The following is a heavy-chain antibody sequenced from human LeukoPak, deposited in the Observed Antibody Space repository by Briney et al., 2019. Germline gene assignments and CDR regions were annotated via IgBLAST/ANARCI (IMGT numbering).Heavy chain of an antibody. Sequence: SETLSLTCTVSGGSLYSYDWSWIRQPAGNGLEWIGRIYSSGSTNYNPSLKSRVSMSVDTSKNQFSLKLTSVTAADTAVYYCARGGKATVVTMWGQGILVTVSS. J-gene: IGHJ4*02. CDR3: ARGGKATVVTM. V-gene: IGHV4-4*07. CDR2: IYSSGST. D-gene: IGHD4-23*01. CDR1: GGSLYSYD.